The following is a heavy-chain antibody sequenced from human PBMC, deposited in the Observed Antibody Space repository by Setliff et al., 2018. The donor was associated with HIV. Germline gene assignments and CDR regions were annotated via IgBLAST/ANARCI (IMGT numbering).Heavy chain of an antibody. CDR1: GYTFTNYW. CDR2: IYPGDSDI. D-gene: IGHD6-19*01. CDR3: VRHRSAVAGTRIGYCYYMDV. V-gene: IGHV5-51*01. J-gene: IGHJ6*03. Sequence: GESLTISCEASGYTFTNYWIGWVRQMPGKGLEWMGIIYPGDSDIIYSPSVQGQVTISADKSITTAYLQWSSLKASDTAIYYCVRHRSAVAGTRIGYCYYMDVWGKGTTVTVSS.